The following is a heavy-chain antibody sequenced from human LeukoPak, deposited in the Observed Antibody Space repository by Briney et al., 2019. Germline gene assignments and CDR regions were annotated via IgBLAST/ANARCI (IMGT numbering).Heavy chain of an antibody. V-gene: IGHV1-2*02. J-gene: IGHJ6*03. CDR3: ARVAGGDYHLYYYYMDV. CDR2: INPNSGGT. CDR1: GYTFTDYF. Sequence: ASVKVSCKASGYTFTDYFMHWVRQAPGQGLEWMGWINPNSGGTNYAQKFQGRVTMTRDTSISTAYMELSRLTSEDAAVYYCARVAGGDYHLYYYYMDVWGKGTTVTVSS. D-gene: IGHD4-17*01.